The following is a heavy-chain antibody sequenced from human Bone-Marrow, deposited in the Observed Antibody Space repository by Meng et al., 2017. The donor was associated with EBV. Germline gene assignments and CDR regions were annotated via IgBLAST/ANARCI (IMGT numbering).Heavy chain of an antibody. Sequence: GRRVHTGSDLKKLVASLKVSGKASGSTSTSYAMNWVRQAPGQGLEWMGWINPNPGNPTYAQGFTGRFVFSLDTSVSTAYLQISSLKAEDTAVYYCARAYNLAYCGGDCFNWFDPWGQGTLVTVSS. J-gene: IGHJ5*02. CDR1: GSTSTSYA. V-gene: IGHV7-4-1*02. CDR3: ARAYNLAYCGGDCFNWFDP. D-gene: IGHD2-21*02. CDR2: INPNPGNP.